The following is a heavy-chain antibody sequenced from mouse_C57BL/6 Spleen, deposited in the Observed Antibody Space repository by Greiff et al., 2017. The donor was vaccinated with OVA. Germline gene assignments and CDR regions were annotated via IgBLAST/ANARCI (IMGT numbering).Heavy chain of an antibody. V-gene: IGHV5-9-1*02. CDR2: ISSGGDYI. J-gene: IGHJ3*01. Sequence: EVKLMESGAGLVKPGGSLKLSCAASGFTFSSYAMSWVRQTPGKGLEWVAYISSGGDYIYYADTVKGRFTISGDNSRNTLYLQMSSLKSEDTALYYCTREEDGYSWFAYWGQGTLVTVSA. CDR1: GFTFSSYA. CDR3: TREEDGYSWFAY. D-gene: IGHD2-3*01.